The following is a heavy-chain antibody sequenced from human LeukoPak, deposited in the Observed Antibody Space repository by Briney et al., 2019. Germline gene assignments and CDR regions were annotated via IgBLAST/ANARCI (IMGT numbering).Heavy chain of an antibody. D-gene: IGHD1-26*01. V-gene: IGHV3-48*03. CDR2: ISSSGSTI. J-gene: IGHJ3*02. Sequence: PGGSPRLSCAASGFTFSSYEMNWVRQAPGKGLEWVSYISSSGSTIYYADSVKGRFTISRDNAKNSLYLQMNSLRAEDTAVYYCAPLSGSYFGDDAFDIWGQGTMVTVSS. CDR1: GFTFSSYE. CDR3: APLSGSYFGDDAFDI.